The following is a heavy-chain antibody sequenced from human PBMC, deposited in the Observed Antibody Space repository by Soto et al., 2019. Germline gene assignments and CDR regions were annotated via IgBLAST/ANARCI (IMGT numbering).Heavy chain of an antibody. CDR1: GGTFSTYP. V-gene: IGHV1-69*13. CDR3: ARGATHGSSWYFWFDP. Sequence: SVKVSCKASGGTFSTYPINWVRQAPGQGLGWMGGIIPLFGTTNYAQKFKGRVTITADESTSTAYMELSSLRAEDAAVYYCARGATHGSSWYFWFDPWGQGTLVTVSS. D-gene: IGHD6-13*01. J-gene: IGHJ5*02. CDR2: IIPLFGTT.